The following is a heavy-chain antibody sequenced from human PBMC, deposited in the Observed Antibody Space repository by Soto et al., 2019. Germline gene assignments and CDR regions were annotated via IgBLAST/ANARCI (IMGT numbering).Heavy chain of an antibody. CDR1: GYSFSSQA. CDR3: AKSSSGWTLDF. Sequence: QVQLLQSGAEVKKPGASVKVSCKASGYSFSSQAMHWVRQAPGQRLEWMGWINGGNVQTDYSQNFQGRVTITRDTPASTAYMELRGLRSEDTAMYYCAKSSSGWTLDFWGQGTLVTVSS. CDR2: INGGNVQT. D-gene: IGHD6-25*01. J-gene: IGHJ4*02. V-gene: IGHV1-3*01.